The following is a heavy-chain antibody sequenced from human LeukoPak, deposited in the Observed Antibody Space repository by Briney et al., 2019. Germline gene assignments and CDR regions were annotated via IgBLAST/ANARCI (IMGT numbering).Heavy chain of an antibody. CDR3: ATYGDYRSFDY. CDR2: IYYSGST. V-gene: IGHV4-31*03. Sequence: SETLSLTCTVSGGSISSGDYYWSWIRQHPGKGLEWIGYIYYSGSTHHNPSLKSRVTISVDTSKNQFSLKLNSVAAADTAVYYCATYGDYRSFDYWGQGTLVTVSS. D-gene: IGHD4-17*01. J-gene: IGHJ4*02. CDR1: GGSISSGDYY.